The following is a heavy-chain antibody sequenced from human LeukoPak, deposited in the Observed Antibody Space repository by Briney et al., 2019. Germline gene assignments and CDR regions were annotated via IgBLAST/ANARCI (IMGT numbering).Heavy chain of an antibody. J-gene: IGHJ2*01. CDR3: ARSLAGRTQLGDWYFDL. V-gene: IGHV1-69*01. CDR2: IIPIFGTA. CDR1: GGTFSSYA. Sequence: SVKVSCKASGGTFSSYAISWVRQAPGQGLEWMGGIIPIFGTANYAQKFQGRVTITADESTSTAYMELSSLRSEDTAVYYCARSLAGRTQLGDWYFDLWGRGTLVTVSS. D-gene: IGHD2-15*01.